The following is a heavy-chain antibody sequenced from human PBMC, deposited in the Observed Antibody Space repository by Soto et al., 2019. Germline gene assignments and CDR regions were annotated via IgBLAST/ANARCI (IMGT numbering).Heavy chain of an antibody. Sequence: SETLSLTCAVSGYSISSGYYWGLIRQPPGKGLEWIGSIYHSGSTYYNPSLKSRVTISVDTSKNQFSLKLSSVTAADTAVYYCARVMAGGGSPDNWFDPWGQGTLVTVSS. J-gene: IGHJ5*02. CDR1: GYSISSGYY. CDR2: IYHSGST. D-gene: IGHD2-15*01. CDR3: ARVMAGGGSPDNWFDP. V-gene: IGHV4-38-2*01.